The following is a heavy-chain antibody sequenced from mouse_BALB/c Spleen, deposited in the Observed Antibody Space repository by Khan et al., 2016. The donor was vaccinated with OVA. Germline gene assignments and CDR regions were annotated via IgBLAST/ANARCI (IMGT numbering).Heavy chain of an antibody. CDR1: GYSFTGYF. D-gene: IGHD1-1*01. J-gene: IGHJ2*01. CDR3: ARVYRSDFDY. CDR2: INPHVGET. Sequence: VQLKQPGPELVKPGASVKISCKASGYSFTGYFMNWVMQSHGKSLEWIGRINPHVGETLFNPKFKGKATLTVDESSSTAHMELRSLASEDSAVYYCARVYRSDFDYWGQGTTLTVSS. V-gene: IGHV1-20*02.